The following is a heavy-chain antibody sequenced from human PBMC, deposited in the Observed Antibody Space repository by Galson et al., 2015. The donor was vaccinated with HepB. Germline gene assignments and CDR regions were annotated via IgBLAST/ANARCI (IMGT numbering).Heavy chain of an antibody. D-gene: IGHD3-10*01. J-gene: IGHJ6*02. Sequence: GAEVKKPGESLKISCKGSGYSFTSYWIGWVRQMPGKGLEWMGIIYPGDSDTRYSPSFQGQVTISADKSISTAYLQWSSLKASDTAMYYCARQRTETYYYGSGIDHYYYYYGMDVWGQGTTVTVSS. CDR2: IYPGDSDT. CDR1: GYSFTSYW. CDR3: ARQRTETYYYGSGIDHYYYYYGMDV. V-gene: IGHV5-51*01.